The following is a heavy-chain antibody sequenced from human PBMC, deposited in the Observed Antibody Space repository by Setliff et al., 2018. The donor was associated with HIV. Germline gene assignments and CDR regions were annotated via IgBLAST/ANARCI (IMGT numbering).Heavy chain of an antibody. CDR3: AGDNGANGGPGWLGP. V-gene: IGHV4-30-2*01. D-gene: IGHD2-8*01. CDR2: VYQSGSI. J-gene: IGHJ5*02. Sequence: SETLSLTCTVSGGSITSGIYSWSWIRQPPGKGLEWIGYVYQSGSIYYKPSLKSRVTMSVDRSKNQFSLKIDSVTAADTAVYFCAGDNGANGGPGWLGPWGQGILVTVSS. CDR1: GGSITSGIYS.